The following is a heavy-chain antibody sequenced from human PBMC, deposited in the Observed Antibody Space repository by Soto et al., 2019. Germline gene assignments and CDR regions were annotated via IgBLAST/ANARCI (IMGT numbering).Heavy chain of an antibody. CDR2: ISWNSGSI. Sequence: EVQLVESGGGLVQPGRSLRLSCAASGFTFDDYAMHWVRQAPGKGLEWVSGISWNSGSIGYADSVKGRFTISRDNAKNSLYLQMNSLRAEDTALYYCAKDMRSSGWFDYGMDVWGQGTTVTVSS. CDR3: AKDMRSSGWFDYGMDV. V-gene: IGHV3-9*01. J-gene: IGHJ6*02. CDR1: GFTFDDYA. D-gene: IGHD6-19*01.